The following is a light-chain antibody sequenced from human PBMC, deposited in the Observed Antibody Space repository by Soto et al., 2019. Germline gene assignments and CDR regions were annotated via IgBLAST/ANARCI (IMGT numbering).Light chain of an antibody. Sequence: DIPMTQSPSTLSASAGDRVTITCRASQSINSWLAWYQQKPGKAPKLLIYDASSLESGVPSRFSGSGSGTEFTLTISSLQPDDFATYYCQQYNSYSGFGGGTKVEIK. CDR3: QQYNSYSG. CDR1: QSINSW. CDR2: DAS. V-gene: IGKV1-5*01. J-gene: IGKJ4*02.